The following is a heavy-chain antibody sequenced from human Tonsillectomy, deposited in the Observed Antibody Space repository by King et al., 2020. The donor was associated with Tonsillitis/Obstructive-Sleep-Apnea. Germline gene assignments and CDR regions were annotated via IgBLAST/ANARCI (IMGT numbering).Heavy chain of an antibody. CDR2: IIPIFGTA. D-gene: IGHD2-2*01. CDR3: ARDRGARYCSSTSCYFDWYFDL. J-gene: IGHJ2*01. V-gene: IGHV1-69*01. Sequence: VQLVESGAEVKKPGSSVKVSCKASGGTFSSYAISWVRQAPGQGLEWMGGIIPIFGTANYAQKFQGRVTFPADESTSTAYMELSSLGSEDTAVYYCARDRGARYCSSTSCYFDWYFDLWGRGTLVTVSS. CDR1: GGTFSSYA.